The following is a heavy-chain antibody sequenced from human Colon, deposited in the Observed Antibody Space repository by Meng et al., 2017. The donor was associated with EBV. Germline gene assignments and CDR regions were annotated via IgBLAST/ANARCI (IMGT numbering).Heavy chain of an antibody. CDR2: IDHRGNT. J-gene: IGHJ5*02. CDR3: ARRGPSGNFSP. D-gene: IGHD3-10*01. CDR1: GGSFRDYY. V-gene: IGHV4-34*01. Sequence: VQIQQRGAGLLKPSETLSRSCAVYGGSFRDYYWTWIRHPPGKGLEWIGEIDHRGNTKYNPSLKSRVTISLDTSKKQFSLKVSSVTAADSAVYYCARRGPSGNFSPWSQGALVTVSS.